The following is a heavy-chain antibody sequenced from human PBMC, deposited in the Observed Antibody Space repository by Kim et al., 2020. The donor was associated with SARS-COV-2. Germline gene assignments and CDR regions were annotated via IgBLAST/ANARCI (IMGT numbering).Heavy chain of an antibody. J-gene: IGHJ4*02. V-gene: IGHV3-48*02. D-gene: IGHD6-13*01. CDR3: ARDAPLGAAGTAELDY. CDR1: GFTFSSYS. CDR2: ISSSSSTI. Sequence: GGSLRLSCAASGFTFSSYSMNWVRQAPGKGLEWVSYISSSSSTIYYADSVKGRFTISRDNAKNSLYLQMNRLRDEDTAVYYCARDAPLGAAGTAELDYWGQGTLVTVS.